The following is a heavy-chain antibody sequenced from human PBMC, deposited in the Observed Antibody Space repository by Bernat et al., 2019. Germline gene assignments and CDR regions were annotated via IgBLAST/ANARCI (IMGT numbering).Heavy chain of an antibody. CDR3: ASETPRVAGTSRLAFDI. CDR2: ISGSGGST. Sequence: EVQLLESGGGLVQPGGSLRLSCAASGFTFSSYAMSWVRQAPGKGLEWVSAISGSGGSTYYADSVKGRFTISRHNSKNTLYLQMNSLRAEDTAVYYCASETPRVAGTSRLAFDIWGQGTMVTVSS. D-gene: IGHD6-19*01. V-gene: IGHV3-23*01. CDR1: GFTFSSYA. J-gene: IGHJ3*02.